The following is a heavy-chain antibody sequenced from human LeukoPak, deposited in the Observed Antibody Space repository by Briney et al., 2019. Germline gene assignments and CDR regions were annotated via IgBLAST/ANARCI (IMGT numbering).Heavy chain of an antibody. J-gene: IGHJ6*03. CDR3: ARGQYFYYYYMDV. D-gene: IGHD2/OR15-2a*01. CDR2: IYHTGTT. Sequence: SETLSLTCTVSGGSISSYYWSWIRQPPGKGLECIGTIYHTGTTYYNPSLKSRVTISVDTSKNQFSLKLSSVTAADTAVYYCARGQYFYYYYMDVWGKGTTVTVSS. V-gene: IGHV4-59*12. CDR1: GGSISSYY.